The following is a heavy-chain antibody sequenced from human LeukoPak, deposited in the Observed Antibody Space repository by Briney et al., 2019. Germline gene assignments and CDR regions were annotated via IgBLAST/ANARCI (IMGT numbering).Heavy chain of an antibody. CDR2: IKQDGSEK. D-gene: IGHD6-13*01. CDR3: ARFLAAAGTYYYYYGMDV. CDR1: GFTFSRYW. V-gene: IGHV3-7*01. J-gene: IGHJ6*02. Sequence: GGSLRLSCAASGFTFSRYWMSWGRQAPGKGLGGVANIKQDGSEKYYVDSLKGRFPISRDNAQNSLYLQMNSLRAEDTAVYYCARFLAAAGTYYYYYGMDVWGQGTTVTVSS.